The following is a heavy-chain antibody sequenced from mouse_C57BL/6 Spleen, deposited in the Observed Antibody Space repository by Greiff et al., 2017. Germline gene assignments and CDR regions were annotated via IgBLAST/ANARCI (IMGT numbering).Heavy chain of an antibody. J-gene: IGHJ2*01. CDR2: IYPSASET. CDR3: ARSHSYFDY. Sequence: QVQLQQPGAELVRPGSSVKLSCKASGYPFTSYWMDWVKPRPGQGLEWIGNIYPSASETPYNQKFKDKATLTVDKSASTDYMQRSSLTTEDSAVYYWARSHSYFDYWGQGTTLTVSS. V-gene: IGHV1-61*01. CDR1: GYPFTSYW.